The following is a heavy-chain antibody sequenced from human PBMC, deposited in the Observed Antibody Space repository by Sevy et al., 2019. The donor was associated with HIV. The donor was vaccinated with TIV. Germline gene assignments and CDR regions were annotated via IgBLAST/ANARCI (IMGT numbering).Heavy chain of an antibody. D-gene: IGHD3-3*01. V-gene: IGHV3-33*01. Sequence: GGSLRLSCAASGFTFSSYGMHWVRQAPGKGLEWVAVIWYDGSNKCYADSVKGRFTISRDNSKNTLYLQMNSLRAEDTAFYYCSRGSMFWTGYSSYDYWGQGTLVTVSS. J-gene: IGHJ4*02. CDR2: IWYDGSNK. CDR3: SRGSMFWTGYSSYDY. CDR1: GFTFSSYG.